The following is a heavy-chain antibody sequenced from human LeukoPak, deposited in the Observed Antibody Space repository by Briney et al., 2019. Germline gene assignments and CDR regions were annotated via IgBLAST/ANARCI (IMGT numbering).Heavy chain of an antibody. D-gene: IGHD3-22*01. CDR3: ARDPVSYYYDSSGYDFDD. V-gene: IGHV1-18*01. CDR1: GYTFTGYG. J-gene: IGHJ4*02. Sequence: ASVKVSCKASGYTFTGYGISWVRQAPGQGLEWMGWISAYNGNTNYAQKLQGRVTMTTDTSTSTAYMELRSLRSDDTAVYYCARDPVSYYYDSSGYDFDDGGQGTLVTVSS. CDR2: ISAYNGNT.